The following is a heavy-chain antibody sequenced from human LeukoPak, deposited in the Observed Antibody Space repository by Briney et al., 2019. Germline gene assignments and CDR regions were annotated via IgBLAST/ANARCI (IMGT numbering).Heavy chain of an antibody. J-gene: IGHJ3*02. V-gene: IGHV4-59*11. CDR3: ARDALGGKDYDSSGYYYTTDDAFDI. D-gene: IGHD3-22*01. CDR2: IYYSGST. Sequence: SETLCLTCTVSGGSISSHYWSWIRQPPGKGLEWIGYIYYSGSTNYNPSLKSRVTISVDTSKNQFSLKLSSVTAADTAVYYCARDALGGKDYDSSGYYYTTDDAFDIWGQGTMVTVSS. CDR1: GGSISSHY.